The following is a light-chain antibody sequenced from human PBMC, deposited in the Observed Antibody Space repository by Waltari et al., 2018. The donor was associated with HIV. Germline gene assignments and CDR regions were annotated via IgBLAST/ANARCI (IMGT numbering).Light chain of an antibody. V-gene: IGLV3-21*04. CDR2: NER. CDR3: QVWDTGTIPWV. J-gene: IGLJ3*02. Sequence: YVLTQPPSVSVAPGKTAEIPCGGNNIGTKSVHCYQHRQGQSPLLVISNERDRPSGIPERFSGSNAGNRATLTISRVDAGDEADYFCQVWDTGTIPWVFGGGTKLTVL. CDR1: NIGTKS.